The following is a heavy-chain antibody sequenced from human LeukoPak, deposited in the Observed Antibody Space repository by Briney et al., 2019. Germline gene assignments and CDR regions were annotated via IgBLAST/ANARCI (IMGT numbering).Heavy chain of an antibody. Sequence: GGSLRLSCAASGFTFSSYGMHWVRQAPGKGLEWVAVIWYDGSNKYYADSVKGRFTISRDNAKNSLYLQMNSLRAEDTAVYYCARERPSSGWLPDAFDIWGQGTMVTVSS. CDR1: GFTFSSYG. CDR3: ARERPSSGWLPDAFDI. J-gene: IGHJ3*02. D-gene: IGHD6-19*01. CDR2: IWYDGSNK. V-gene: IGHV3-33*01.